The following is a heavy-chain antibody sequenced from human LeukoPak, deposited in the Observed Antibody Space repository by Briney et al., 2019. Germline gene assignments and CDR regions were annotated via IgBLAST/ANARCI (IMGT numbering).Heavy chain of an antibody. J-gene: IGHJ4*02. D-gene: IGHD5-18*01. CDR1: GGSISSGGYS. CDR2: IYYSGST. V-gene: IGHV4-61*08. CDR3: ARHSLGYGNDYFDY. Sequence: PSETLSLTCAVSGGSISSGGYSWSWIRQPPGKGLEWIGYIYYSGSTNYNPSLKSRVTISVDTSKNQFSLKLSSVTAADTAVYYCARHSLGYGNDYFDYWGQGTLVTVSS.